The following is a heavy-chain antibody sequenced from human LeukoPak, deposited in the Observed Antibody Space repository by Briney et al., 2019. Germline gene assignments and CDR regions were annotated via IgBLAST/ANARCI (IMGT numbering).Heavy chain of an antibody. Sequence: SETLSLTCTVSGGSISSYYWSWIRQPPGKGLEWIGYIYYSGSTNYNPSLKSRVTISVDTSKNQFSLKLSSVTAADTAVYYCARDRDGYIEKMFGYFDYWGQGTLVTVSS. D-gene: IGHD5-24*01. CDR2: IYYSGST. CDR1: GGSISSYY. CDR3: ARDRDGYIEKMFGYFDY. J-gene: IGHJ4*02. V-gene: IGHV4-59*01.